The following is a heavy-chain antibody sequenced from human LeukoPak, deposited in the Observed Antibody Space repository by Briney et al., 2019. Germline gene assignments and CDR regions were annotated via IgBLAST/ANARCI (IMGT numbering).Heavy chain of an antibody. CDR2: IIPILGIA. J-gene: IGHJ4*02. CDR3: ARAPPAQTYYFDY. V-gene: IGHV1-69*04. Sequence: GASVNVSCKASGGTFSSYAISWVRQAPGQGLEWMGRIIPILGIANYAQKFQGRVTITADKSTSTAYMELSSLRSEDTAVYYCARAPPAQTYYFDYWGRGTLVTVSS. CDR1: GGTFSSYA.